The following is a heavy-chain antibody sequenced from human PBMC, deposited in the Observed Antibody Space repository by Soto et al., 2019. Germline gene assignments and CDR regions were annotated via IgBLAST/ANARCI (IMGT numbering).Heavy chain of an antibody. CDR3: ARGVVHSSSWRPRYFDY. D-gene: IGHD6-13*01. CDR2: INHSGST. J-gene: IGHJ4*02. V-gene: IGHV4-34*01. Sequence: SETLSLTCAVYGGSFSGYYWSWIRQPPGKGLEWIGEINHSGSTNYNPSLKSRVTISVDTSKNQFSLKLSSVTAADTAVYYCARGVVHSSSWRPRYFDYWGQGTLVTVS. CDR1: GGSFSGYY.